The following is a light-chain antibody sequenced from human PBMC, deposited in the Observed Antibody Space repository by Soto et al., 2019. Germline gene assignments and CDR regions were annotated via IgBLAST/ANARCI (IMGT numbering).Light chain of an antibody. CDR1: QSVSSN. J-gene: IGKJ2*01. CDR2: GAS. Sequence: EIVMTQSPATLSVSPGERATLSCRASQSVSSNLAWYQQKPGQAPRLLIYGASTRATGLPARFSGSGSGTEFTLTISLLQSEDFAVYYCQQYNNWYTFGQGTKLEIK. CDR3: QQYNNWYT. V-gene: IGKV3-15*01.